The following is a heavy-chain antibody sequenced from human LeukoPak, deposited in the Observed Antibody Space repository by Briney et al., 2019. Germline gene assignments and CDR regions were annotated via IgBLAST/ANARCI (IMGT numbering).Heavy chain of an antibody. D-gene: IGHD2-2*01. J-gene: IGHJ4*02. CDR2: IIPILGIA. V-gene: IGHV1-69*04. CDR3: AIDQAAVAIFYG. CDR1: GGTFSSYT. Sequence: SVKVSCKASGGTFSSYTISWVRQAPGQGLEWMGRIIPILGIANYAQKCQGRVTITADKSTSTAYMELSSLRSEDMAVCECAIDQAAVAIFYGGGEGTSVSVSS.